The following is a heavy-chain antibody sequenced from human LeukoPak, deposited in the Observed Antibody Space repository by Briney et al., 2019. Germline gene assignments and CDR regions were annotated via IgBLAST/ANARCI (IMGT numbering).Heavy chain of an antibody. D-gene: IGHD3-22*01. J-gene: IGHJ3*02. Sequence: PSETLSLTCTVSGGSISSYYWSWIRQPPGKGLEWIGYIYYSGSTNYNPSLKSRVTISVDTSKNQFSLKLSSVTAADTAVYYCARNYYDSSGYAPRITHYDIWGQGTMVTVSS. V-gene: IGHV4-59*01. CDR3: ARNYYDSSGYAPRITHYDI. CDR2: IYYSGST. CDR1: GGSISSYY.